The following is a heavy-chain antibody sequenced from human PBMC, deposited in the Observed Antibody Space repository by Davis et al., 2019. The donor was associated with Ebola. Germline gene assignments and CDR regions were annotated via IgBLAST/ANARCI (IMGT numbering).Heavy chain of an antibody. CDR1: GYTFTSYY. CDR2: INPSGGST. V-gene: IGHV1-46*01. Sequence: AASVKVSCKASGYTFTSYYMHWVRQAPGQGLEWMGIINPSGGSTSYAQKFQGRVTMTEDTSTDTAYMELSSLRSEDTAVYYCATGARSVLRNFDWLPIFDYWGQGTLVTVSS. D-gene: IGHD3-9*01. CDR3: ATGARSVLRNFDWLPIFDY. J-gene: IGHJ4*02.